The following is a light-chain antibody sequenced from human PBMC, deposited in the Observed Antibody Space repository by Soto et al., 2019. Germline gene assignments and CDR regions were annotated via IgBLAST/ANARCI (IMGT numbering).Light chain of an antibody. CDR1: QDISSY. Sequence: DIQLTQSPSFLSASVGDKVTITCRASQDISSYLAWYQQKPGKAPKLLIYVSSTLQSGVPSRFSGSGSGTEFTLTISSLQPEDFATYYCQQLNIYPLTFGGGTKVDIK. J-gene: IGKJ4*01. V-gene: IGKV1-9*01. CDR3: QQLNIYPLT. CDR2: VSS.